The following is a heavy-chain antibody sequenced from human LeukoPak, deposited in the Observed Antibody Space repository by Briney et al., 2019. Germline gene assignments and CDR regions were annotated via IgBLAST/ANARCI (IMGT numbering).Heavy chain of an antibody. V-gene: IGHV3-11*04. CDR3: ARGLFVAGSFFDS. J-gene: IGHJ4*03. D-gene: IGHD2-15*01. Sequence: GGSLRLSCAASGFTFSDYYMSWIRQAPGKGLEWLALISPSGGAIYYADSVKGRFTISRDNVKNSLYLQMNSLKAEDTAVYYCARGLFVAGSFFDSWGQGTLVTVSS. CDR1: GFTFSDYY. CDR2: ISPSGGAI.